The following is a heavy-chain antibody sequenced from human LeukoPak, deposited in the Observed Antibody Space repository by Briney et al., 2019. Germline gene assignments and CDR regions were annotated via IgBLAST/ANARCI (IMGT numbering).Heavy chain of an antibody. CDR2: INPSGGST. CDR1: GYTFTSYY. J-gene: IGHJ4*02. D-gene: IGHD2-15*01. CDR3: ARDATRTGDIVVVVAARGGYFDY. Sequence: ASVKVSCKASGYTFTSYYMHWVRQAPEQGLEWMGIINPSGGSTTYAQKFQGRVTMTRDTSTSTVYMELSSLRSEDTAVYYCARDATRTGDIVVVVAARGGYFDYWGQGTLVTVSS. V-gene: IGHV1-46*01.